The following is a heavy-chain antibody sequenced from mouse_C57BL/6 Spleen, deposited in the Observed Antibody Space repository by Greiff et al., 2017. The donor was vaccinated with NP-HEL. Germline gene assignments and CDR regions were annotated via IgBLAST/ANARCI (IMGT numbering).Heavy chain of an antibody. CDR2: IDPSDSYT. D-gene: IGHD1-1*01. J-gene: IGHJ3*01. Sequence: VQLQQPGAELVRPGTSVKLSCKASGYTFTSYWMHWVKQRPGQGLEWIGVIDPSDSYTNYNQKFKGKATLTVDTSSSTAYMQLSSLTSEDSAVYYCARGGDGSSYGFAYWGQGTLVTVSA. V-gene: IGHV1-59*01. CDR3: ARGGDGSSYGFAY. CDR1: GYTFTSYW.